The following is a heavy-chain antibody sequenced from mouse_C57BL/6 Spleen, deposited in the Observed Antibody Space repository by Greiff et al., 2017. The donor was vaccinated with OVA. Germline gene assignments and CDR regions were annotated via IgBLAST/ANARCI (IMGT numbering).Heavy chain of an antibody. CDR1: GYAFSSSW. Sequence: QVQLQQSGPELVKPGASVKISCKASGYAFSSSWMHWVKQRPGKGLEWIGRIYPGDGDTNYNGKFKGKATLTADKSSSTAYMQLSSLTSEDSAVYFCAREGLYSNFLDDWGQGTTLTVSS. V-gene: IGHV1-82*01. CDR3: AREGLYSNFLDD. J-gene: IGHJ2*01. CDR2: IYPGDGDT. D-gene: IGHD2-5*01.